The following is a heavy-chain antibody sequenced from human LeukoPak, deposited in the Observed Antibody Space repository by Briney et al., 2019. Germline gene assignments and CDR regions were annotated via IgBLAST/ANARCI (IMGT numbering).Heavy chain of an antibody. Sequence: PSQTLSLTCTVSGGSISSGGYYWSWIRQPPGKGLEWIGYIYHSGSTYYNPSLKSRVTISVDRSKNQFSLKLSSVTAADTAVYYCARWVAAGNWFDPWGQGTLVTVSS. V-gene: IGHV4-30-2*01. CDR3: ARWVAAGNWFDP. CDR2: IYHSGST. D-gene: IGHD6-25*01. J-gene: IGHJ5*02. CDR1: GGSISSGGYY.